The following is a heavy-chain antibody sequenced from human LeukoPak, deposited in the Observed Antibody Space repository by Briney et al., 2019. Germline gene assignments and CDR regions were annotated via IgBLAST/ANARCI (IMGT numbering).Heavy chain of an antibody. D-gene: IGHD6-19*01. CDR1: NGSISSYY. CDR2: IHASGST. J-gene: IGHJ5*02. CDR3: ARGDRAVAGAWGWFDL. V-gene: IGHV4-4*07. Sequence: SETLSLTCTVSNGSISSYYWSWIRQPAGKGLEWIGRIHASGSTNYNPSLKSRVTMSVDTPKNQFSLKLSSVTAADTAVYFCARGDRAVAGAWGWFDLWGQRTLVSVSS.